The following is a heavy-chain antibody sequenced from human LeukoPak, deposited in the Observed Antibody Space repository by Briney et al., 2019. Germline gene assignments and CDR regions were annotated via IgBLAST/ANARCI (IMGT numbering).Heavy chain of an antibody. Sequence: GGSLRLSCAASGFTFDDYGMSWVSQAPGKGLEWVSGINWNGGSTGYADSVKGRFTISRDNAKNSLYLQMNSLRAEDTALYYCARGPAGAKAVVYFDYWGQGTLVTVSS. V-gene: IGHV3-20*04. CDR3: ARGPAGAKAVVYFDY. CDR2: INWNGGST. D-gene: IGHD1-26*01. CDR1: GFTFDDYG. J-gene: IGHJ4*02.